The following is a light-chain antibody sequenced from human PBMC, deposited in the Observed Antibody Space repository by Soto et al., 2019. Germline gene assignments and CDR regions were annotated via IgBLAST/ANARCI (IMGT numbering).Light chain of an antibody. CDR2: EGT. V-gene: IGLV2-14*02. CDR3: TSYTTSSTWV. Sequence: QSVLTQPASVSGSPGQSINISCTGTSSDVVTYNLVSWYQQHPGKAPTVLIYEGTKRPSGVSNRFSGSKSGNTASLTISGLQTEDEADYYCTSYTTSSTWVFGGGTKVTVL. J-gene: IGLJ3*02. CDR1: SSDVVTYNL.